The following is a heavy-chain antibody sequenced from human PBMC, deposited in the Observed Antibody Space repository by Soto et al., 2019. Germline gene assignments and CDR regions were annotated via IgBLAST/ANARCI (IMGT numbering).Heavy chain of an antibody. V-gene: IGHV3-30*18. Sequence: PGGSLRLSCAASGFTFSSYGMHWVRRAPGKGLEWVAVISYDGSNKYYADSVKGRFTISRDNSKNTLYLQMNSLRAEDTAVYYCAKASGDYNYWGQGTLVTVSS. CDR3: AKASGDYNY. D-gene: IGHD4-17*01. CDR1: GFTFSSYG. J-gene: IGHJ4*02. CDR2: ISYDGSNK.